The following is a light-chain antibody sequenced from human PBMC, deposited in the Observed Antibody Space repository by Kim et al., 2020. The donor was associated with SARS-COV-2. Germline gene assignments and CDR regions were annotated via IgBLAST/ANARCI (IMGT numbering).Light chain of an antibody. Sequence: GPKVSITCSGSSSNIGGDTVPWYQQVPGTAPKLLIYNDNQRPSGVPDRFSGSKSGSSATLAISGLQSEDEADYYCAAWDDNVKGPVFGGGTQLTVL. V-gene: IGLV1-44*01. J-gene: IGLJ2*01. CDR3: AAWDDNVKGPV. CDR1: SSNIGGDT. CDR2: NDN.